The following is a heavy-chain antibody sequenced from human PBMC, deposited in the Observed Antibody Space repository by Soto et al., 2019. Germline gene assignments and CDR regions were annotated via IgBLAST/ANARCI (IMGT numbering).Heavy chain of an antibody. CDR1: GFTFSSYR. CDR2: INSDGSST. D-gene: IGHD4-17*01. V-gene: IGHV3-74*01. J-gene: IGHJ2*01. CDR3: ARDGYGGKNWYFDL. Sequence: EVQLVESGGGLVQPGGSLRLSCAASGFTFSSYRMHWVRQAPGKGLVWVSRINSDGSSTSYADSVKGRFTISRDNAKNTLYLQMNSLRAEDTAVYYCARDGYGGKNWYFDLWGRGTLVTVSS.